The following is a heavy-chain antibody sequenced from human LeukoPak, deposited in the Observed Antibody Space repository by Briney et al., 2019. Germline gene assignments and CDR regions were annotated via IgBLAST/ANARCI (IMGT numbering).Heavy chain of an antibody. Sequence: GVPLRLSCAACGFTFSHYAMSWVRQAPGKGLEWVSLIRVSGGSTDYADSVRGRVTISRDNSKNTLYLQMNSLRAEDTAVYYCARDPSGSGPDFDYWGQGTLVTVSS. CDR2: IRVSGGST. D-gene: IGHD3-10*01. J-gene: IGHJ4*02. CDR3: ARDPSGSGPDFDY. CDR1: GFTFSHYA. V-gene: IGHV3-23*01.